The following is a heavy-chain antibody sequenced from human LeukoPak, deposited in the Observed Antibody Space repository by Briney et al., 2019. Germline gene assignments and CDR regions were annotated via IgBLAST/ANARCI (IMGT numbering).Heavy chain of an antibody. V-gene: IGHV3-23*01. CDR2: ITASGGNT. CDR1: GFTFSSYA. CDR3: AKGNGYSYARYSFDY. D-gene: IGHD5-18*01. Sequence: PGGSLRLSCAAPGFTFSSYAMGWVRKAPGKGLEWVSAITASGGNTYYADSVKGRFTISRDNSKNTLYLQVNSLRTEDTAVYNCAKGNGYSYARYSFDYWGQGTLVTVSS. J-gene: IGHJ4*02.